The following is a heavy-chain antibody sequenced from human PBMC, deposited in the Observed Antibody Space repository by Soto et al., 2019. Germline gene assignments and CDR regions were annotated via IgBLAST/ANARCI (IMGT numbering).Heavy chain of an antibody. Sequence: QITLNESGPTPVKPRQTLTLTCTFSGFSLTTSGVGVGWIRQSPGKAPEWLALIYWDYDKRYSPSLKSRLNITKDTSKNQVVLTMADLDPADTATYYCAHRVLRTVFGLVTTTAIYFDFWGQGTPVAVSS. CDR1: GFSLTTSGVG. J-gene: IGHJ4*02. CDR2: IYWDYDK. CDR3: AHRVLRTVFGLVTTTAIYFDF. V-gene: IGHV2-5*02. D-gene: IGHD3-3*01.